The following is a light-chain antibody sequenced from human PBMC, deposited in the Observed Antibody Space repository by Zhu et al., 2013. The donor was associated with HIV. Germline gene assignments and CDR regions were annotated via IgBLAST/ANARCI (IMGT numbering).Light chain of an antibody. V-gene: IGKV1-5*03. Sequence: DIQMTQSPPTLSAYVGDRVTITCRANKSITTLLAWYQQKPGKAPELLIFRASSLQSGVSPRFSGSGSGTDFTLTINSLQPDDFATYYCQQYDAYPLTFGAGRRWRS. J-gene: IGKJ4*01. CDR1: KSITTL. CDR3: QQYDAYPLT. CDR2: RAS.